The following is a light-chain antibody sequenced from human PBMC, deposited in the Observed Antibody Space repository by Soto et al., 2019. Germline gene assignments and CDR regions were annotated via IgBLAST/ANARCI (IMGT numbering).Light chain of an antibody. V-gene: IGKV1-5*01. CDR2: DAS. J-gene: IGKJ2*01. CDR3: QHYNSYSNT. Sequence: DIQMTQSPSTLSASVGDRVTITCRASQSISRWVAWYQQKPGKAPKLLIYDASSLESGVPSRFSGSGSGTDFTLTISSLQPDDSATYCCQHYNSYSNTFGQGTKLEIK. CDR1: QSISRW.